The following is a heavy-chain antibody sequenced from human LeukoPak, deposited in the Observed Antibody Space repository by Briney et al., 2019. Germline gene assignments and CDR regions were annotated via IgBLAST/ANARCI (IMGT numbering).Heavy chain of an antibody. J-gene: IGHJ4*02. Sequence: GGSLRLSCAASGFTFSSYAVYWVRQAPGKGLEWVSSNSGGSTYYADSVKGRFTISRDNSKNTLYLQMNSLRAEDTAVYYCAKLPGVSSWYYFDYWGQGTLVTVSS. V-gene: IGHV3-23*01. CDR3: AKLPGVSSWYYFDY. CDR1: GFTFSSYA. D-gene: IGHD6-13*01. CDR2: NSGGST.